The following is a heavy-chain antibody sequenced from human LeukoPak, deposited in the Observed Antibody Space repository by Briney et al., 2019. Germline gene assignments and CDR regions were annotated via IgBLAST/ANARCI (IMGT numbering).Heavy chain of an antibody. V-gene: IGHV3-30*02. CDR2: IRYDGSNK. CDR1: GFTFSSYG. Sequence: PGGSLRLSCAASGFTFSSYGMHWVRQAPGKGLEWVAFIRYDGSNKYYADSVKGRFTISRDNSKNTLYLQMNNLRAEDTAVYYCAKPWRPGSGSYDLGHWGQGTLVTVSS. CDR3: AKPWRPGSGSYDLGH. J-gene: IGHJ4*02. D-gene: IGHD1-26*01.